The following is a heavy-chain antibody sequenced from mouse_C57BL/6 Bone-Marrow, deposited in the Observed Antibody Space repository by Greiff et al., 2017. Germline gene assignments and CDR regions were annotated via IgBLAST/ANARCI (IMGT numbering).Heavy chain of an antibody. CDR1: GFTFSSYG. D-gene: IGHD2-1*01. CDR3: ARRVYYVCGGFAY. Sequence: EVKLVESGGDLVKPGGSLKISCAASGFTFSSYGMSWVRQTPDQRLEWVATISSGGSYTYYPAIVKGRFTISRDNAKNTLYLQMSSLKSEDTALYYWARRVYYVCGGFAYWGQGTLVTVSA. CDR2: ISSGGSYT. J-gene: IGHJ3*01. V-gene: IGHV5-6*01.